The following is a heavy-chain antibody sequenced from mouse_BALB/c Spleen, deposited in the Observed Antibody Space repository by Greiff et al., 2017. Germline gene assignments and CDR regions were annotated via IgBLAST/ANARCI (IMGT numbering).Heavy chain of an antibody. V-gene: IGHV2-4-1*01. D-gene: IGHD1-1*01. CDR3: ARNYYGSSPYYYAMDY. CDR2: IWSGGST. Sequence: VKVVESGPGLVQPSQSLSITCTVSGFSLTSYGVHWVRQSPGKGLEWLGVIWSGGSTDYNAAFISRLSISKDNSKSQVFFKMNSLQADDTAIYYCARNYYGSSPYYYAMDYWGQGTSVTVSS. CDR1: GFSLTSYG. J-gene: IGHJ4*01.